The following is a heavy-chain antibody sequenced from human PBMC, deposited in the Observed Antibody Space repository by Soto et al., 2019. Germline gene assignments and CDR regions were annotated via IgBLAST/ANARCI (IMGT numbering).Heavy chain of an antibody. J-gene: IGHJ6*02. V-gene: IGHV3-23*01. CDR2: ISGSGGST. D-gene: IGHD2-15*01. CDR1: GFTFSSYA. Sequence: GGSLRLSCAASGFTFSSYAMSWVRQAPGKGLEWVSAISGSGGSTYYADSVKGRFTISRDNSKNTLYLQMNSLRAEATAVYYCAKDGGNVVVVAASVGYYYYGMDVWGQGTTVTVSS. CDR3: AKDGGNVVVVAASVGYYYYGMDV.